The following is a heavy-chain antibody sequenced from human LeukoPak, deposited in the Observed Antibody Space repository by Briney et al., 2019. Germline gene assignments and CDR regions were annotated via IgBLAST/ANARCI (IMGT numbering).Heavy chain of an antibody. Sequence: PGGSLRLSCAASGFTFSGHWMSWVRQAPGKGLEWVANIKKDGSEKYYVDAVKGRFTISRDNAKTSLYLQMNSLRAEDTAVYYCARDLSGIAGFTYGRGIDYWGQGTLVTVSS. J-gene: IGHJ4*02. CDR1: GFTFSGHW. V-gene: IGHV3-7*01. D-gene: IGHD6-13*01. CDR3: ARDLSGIAGFTYGRGIDY. CDR2: IKKDGSEK.